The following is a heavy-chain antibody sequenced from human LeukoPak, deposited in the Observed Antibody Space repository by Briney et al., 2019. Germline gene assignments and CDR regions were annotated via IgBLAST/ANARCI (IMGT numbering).Heavy chain of an antibody. V-gene: IGHV1-2*02. J-gene: IGHJ4*02. CDR2: INPNSGGT. Sequence: ASVKVSCKASGYTFTGYYMHWVRQAPGQGLEWMGWINPNSGGTNYAQKFQGRVTMTRDTSISTAYMELSRLRSDDTAVYYCARVFGGWEPRGPLDYWGQGTLVTVSS. CDR3: ARVFGGWEPRGPLDY. CDR1: GYTFTGYY. D-gene: IGHD1-26*01.